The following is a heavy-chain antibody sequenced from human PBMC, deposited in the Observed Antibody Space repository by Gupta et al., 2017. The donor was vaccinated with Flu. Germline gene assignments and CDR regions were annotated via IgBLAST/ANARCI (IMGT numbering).Heavy chain of an antibody. CDR3: TGDTFGARDY. D-gene: IGHD3-10*01. Sequence: PWVRQAPGEVLVWVSLINPDGWITNYADSVKGRFTISRDNAKNTLYLQMNSLRADDTAIYYCTGDTFGARDYWGQGTLVTVSS. V-gene: IGHV3-74*01. CDR2: INPDGWIT. J-gene: IGHJ4*02.